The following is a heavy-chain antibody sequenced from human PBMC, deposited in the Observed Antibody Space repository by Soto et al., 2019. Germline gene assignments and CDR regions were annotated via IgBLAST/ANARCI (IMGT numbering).Heavy chain of an antibody. J-gene: IGHJ4*02. V-gene: IGHV3-30*18. CDR1: GFTFSSYG. Sequence: QVQLVESGGGVVQPERSLRLSCAASGFTFSSYGMHWVRQAPGKGLEWVAVISYDGSNKYYADSVKGRFTISRDNSKNTLYLQMNSLRAEDTAVYYCAKDKGIVGATPHYWGQGTLVTVSS. CDR3: AKDKGIVGATPHY. CDR2: ISYDGSNK. D-gene: IGHD1-26*01.